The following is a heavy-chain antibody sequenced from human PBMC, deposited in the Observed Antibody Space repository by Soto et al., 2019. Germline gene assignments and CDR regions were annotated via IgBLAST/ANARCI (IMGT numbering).Heavy chain of an antibody. V-gene: IGHV4-31*03. CDR1: GGSISSGGYY. Sequence: SETLSLTCTVSGGSISSGGYYWSWIRQHPGKGLEWIGYIYYSGSTYYNPSLKSRVTISVDTSKNQFSLKLSSVTAADTAVYYCAREGRYCSSTSCYESWFDPWGQGTLVTVSS. J-gene: IGHJ5*02. CDR3: AREGRYCSSTSCYESWFDP. D-gene: IGHD2-2*01. CDR2: IYYSGST.